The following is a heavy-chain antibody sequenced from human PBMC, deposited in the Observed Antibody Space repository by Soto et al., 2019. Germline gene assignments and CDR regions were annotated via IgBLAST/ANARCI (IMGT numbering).Heavy chain of an antibody. Sequence: GGSLRLSCAASGFTFSRYWMSWVRQAPGKGLEWVANIKDDGSEKYYVDSVKGRFTISRDNAKNSLSLEMNSLRAEDTAVYYCARSLIAVTGTLWDYWGQGTLVTVSS. D-gene: IGHD6-19*01. CDR1: GFTFSRYW. J-gene: IGHJ4*02. V-gene: IGHV3-7*05. CDR2: IKDDGSEK. CDR3: ARSLIAVTGTLWDY.